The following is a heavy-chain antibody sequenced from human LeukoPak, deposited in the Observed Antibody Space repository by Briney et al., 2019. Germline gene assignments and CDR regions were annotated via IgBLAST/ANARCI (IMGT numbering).Heavy chain of an antibody. CDR2: IYYSGGT. CDR1: SGSISSSTW. Sequence: KTSETLSLTCAVSSGSISSSTWWSWIRQPPGKGLEWIGSIYYSGGTYYNPSPKNRVTISVDTSKNHSSLKLSSATAADTAVYYCARLEKNSGSYYDPYFDYWGQGTLVTASS. CDR3: ARLEKNSGSYYDPYFDY. D-gene: IGHD1-26*01. J-gene: IGHJ4*02. V-gene: IGHV4-39*02.